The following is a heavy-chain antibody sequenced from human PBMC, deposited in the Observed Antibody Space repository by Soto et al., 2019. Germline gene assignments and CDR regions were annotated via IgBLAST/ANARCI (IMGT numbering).Heavy chain of an antibody. CDR1: GGSISSSNW. V-gene: IGHV4-4*02. CDR2: IYHSGST. CDR3: ANLNDMTLVYDY. J-gene: IGHJ4*02. Sequence: SETLSLTCAVLGGSISSSNWWSWVRQPPGKGLEWVGEIYHSGSTNYNPSLKSRVTISVDKSKNQFSLKLSSVTAADTAVYYCANLNDMTLVYDYWGQGTLVTVSS. D-gene: IGHD3-9*01.